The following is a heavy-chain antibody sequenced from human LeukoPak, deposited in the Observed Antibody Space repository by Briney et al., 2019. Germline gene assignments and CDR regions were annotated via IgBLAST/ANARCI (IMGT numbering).Heavy chain of an antibody. CDR3: ARDWPSYDILTGYPYGMDV. Sequence: ASVKVSCKASGYTFTSYGISWVRQAPGQGLEWMGWISPYSGNTNYAQKLQGRVTMTTDTSTSTAYMELRSLRSDDTAVYYCARDWPSYDILTGYPYGMDVWGKGTTVTVSS. V-gene: IGHV1-18*04. J-gene: IGHJ6*04. CDR2: ISPYSGNT. CDR1: GYTFTSYG. D-gene: IGHD3-9*01.